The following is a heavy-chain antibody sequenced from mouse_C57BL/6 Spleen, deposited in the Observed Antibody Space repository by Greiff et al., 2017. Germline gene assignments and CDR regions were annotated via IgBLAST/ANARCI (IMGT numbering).Heavy chain of an antibody. CDR1: GFSLTSYG. D-gene: IGHD2-5*01. J-gene: IGHJ4*01. V-gene: IGHV2-6-1*01. Sequence: QVQLQQSGPGLVAPSQSLSITCTVSGFSLTSYGVHWVRQPPGKGLEWLVVIWSDGSTTYNSALKSRLSISKDNSKSQVFLKMNSLQTDDTAMYYCARQGYSNSYYYAMDYWGQGTSVTVSS. CDR2: IWSDGST. CDR3: ARQGYSNSYYYAMDY.